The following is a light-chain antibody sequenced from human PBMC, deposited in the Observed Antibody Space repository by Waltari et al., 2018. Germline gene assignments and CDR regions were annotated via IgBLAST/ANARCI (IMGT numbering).Light chain of an antibody. CDR3: QKYDSTLVT. CDR1: QYVLYSSNNKNS. J-gene: IGKJ3*01. Sequence: DIVMTQSPDSLAVSLGERATINRKSSQYVLYSSNNKNSLAWYQQKPGQPPKLLIYWASTRESGVPDRFRGSGSGTDFTLTISSLQAEDVAVYYCQKYDSTLVTFGPGTKVDIK. V-gene: IGKV4-1*01. CDR2: WAS.